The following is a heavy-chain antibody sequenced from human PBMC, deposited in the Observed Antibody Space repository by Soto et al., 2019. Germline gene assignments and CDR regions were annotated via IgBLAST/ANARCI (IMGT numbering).Heavy chain of an antibody. CDR3: ARGFTSFWSGYHIYYYYYGMDV. Sequence: GGSLTLTCATSVFTFSSYLMHSVRQVPGKGLQWVANIKQDGSEKYYVDSVKGRFTISRDNAKNSLYLQMDSLRAEDTAVYYCARGFTSFWSGYHIYYYYYGMDVWGQGTTVTVSS. V-gene: IGHV3-7*05. CDR2: IKQDGSEK. D-gene: IGHD3-3*01. J-gene: IGHJ6*02. CDR1: VFTFSSYL.